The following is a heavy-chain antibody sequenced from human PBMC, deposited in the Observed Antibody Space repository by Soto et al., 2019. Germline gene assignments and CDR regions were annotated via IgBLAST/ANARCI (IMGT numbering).Heavy chain of an antibody. D-gene: IGHD1-26*01. CDR3: AREGVGTTTYFGYFDY. Sequence: PGGSVRLSWAASGFPFRGDGMHWDRPAPGKGLEWVAVTRHDGSNTYYADSVRGRFTISRDNSNKMLYLQMNSLRAEDTAVYYCAREGVGTTTYFGYFDYWGQGTLVTLSS. CDR1: GFPFRGDG. CDR2: TRHDGSNT. V-gene: IGHV3-33*01. J-gene: IGHJ4*02.